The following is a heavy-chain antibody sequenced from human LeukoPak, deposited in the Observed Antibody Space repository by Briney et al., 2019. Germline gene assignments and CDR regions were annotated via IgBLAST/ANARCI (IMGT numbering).Heavy chain of an antibody. D-gene: IGHD6-19*01. CDR3: ARRLGDSSGWYYDY. CDR2: IYYSGST. Sequence: SETLSLTCTVSGGSISSYYWSWIRQPPGKGLERIGYIYYSGSTNYNPSLKSRVTISVDTSKNQFSLKLSSVTAADTAVYYCARRLGDSSGWYYDYWGQGTLVTVSS. J-gene: IGHJ4*02. V-gene: IGHV4-59*08. CDR1: GGSISSYY.